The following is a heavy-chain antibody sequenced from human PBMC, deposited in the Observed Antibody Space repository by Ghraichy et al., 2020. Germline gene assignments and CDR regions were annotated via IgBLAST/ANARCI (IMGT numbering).Heavy chain of an antibody. D-gene: IGHD4-23*01. CDR1: GFTLSSYN. J-gene: IGHJ6*02. CDR3: ARASTVVRFYYYDGMDV. Sequence: LTCVGSGFTLSSYNMNWVRQSPGKGLEWVAYISYRGRSIFYADSVKGRFTISRDNAKNSLSLQMNSLRDEDTAVYYCARASTVVRFYYYDGMDVWGQGTTVTVSS. V-gene: IGHV3-48*02. CDR2: ISYRGRSI.